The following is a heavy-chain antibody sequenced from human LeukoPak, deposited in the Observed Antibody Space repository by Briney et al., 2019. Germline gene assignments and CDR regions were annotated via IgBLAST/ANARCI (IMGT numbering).Heavy chain of an antibody. CDR2: IYYDGST. V-gene: IGHV4-38-2*01. D-gene: IGHD4-23*01. CDR3: ARQAAYGGRDY. CDR1: GYSISSGYY. Sequence: SDTLSLTCAVSGYSISSGYYWGWIRQPPGKGLESIGSIYYDGSTYYNPSLNSRVTISIDTSNNQFSLNLSSVCAADTAVYYCARQAAYGGRDYWGQGTLVIVSS. J-gene: IGHJ4*02.